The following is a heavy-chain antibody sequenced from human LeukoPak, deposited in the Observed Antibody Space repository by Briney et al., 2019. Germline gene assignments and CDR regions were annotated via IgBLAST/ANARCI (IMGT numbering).Heavy chain of an antibody. CDR3: ARGKDRCGGDCYVWDDAFDI. D-gene: IGHD2-21*02. CDR1: GGTFSSYA. CDR2: IIPILGIA. Sequence: GASVKVSCKASGGTFSSYAISWVRQAPGQGLEWMGRIIPILGIANYAQKFQGRVTITADKSTSTAYMELSSLRSEDTAVYYCARGKDRCGGDCYVWDDAFDIWGQGTMVTVSS. V-gene: IGHV1-69*04. J-gene: IGHJ3*02.